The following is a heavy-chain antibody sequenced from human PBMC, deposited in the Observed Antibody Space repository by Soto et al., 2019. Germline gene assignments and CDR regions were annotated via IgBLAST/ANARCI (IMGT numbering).Heavy chain of an antibody. J-gene: IGHJ6*02. CDR2: INVYNGNT. CDR3: ARDLKEEGVILWFGPQEPYYYYGMDV. D-gene: IGHD3-10*01. V-gene: IGHV1-18*01. Sequence: ASVKVSCKASGYTFTNYGISWVRQAPGQELEWMGWINVYNGNTKYAQKVQGRVTMTRDTSTSTVYMELSSLRSEDTAVYYCARDLKEEGVILWFGPQEPYYYYGMDVWGQGTTVTVS. CDR1: GYTFTNYG.